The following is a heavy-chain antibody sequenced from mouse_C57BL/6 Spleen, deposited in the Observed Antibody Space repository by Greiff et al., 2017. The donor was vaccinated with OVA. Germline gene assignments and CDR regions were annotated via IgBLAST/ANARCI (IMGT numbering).Heavy chain of an antibody. J-gene: IGHJ4*01. Sequence: QVQLKQSGTELVKPGASVKLSCKASGYTFTSYWMHWVKQRPGQGLEWIGNINPSNGGTNYNEKFKSKATLTVDKSSSTAYMQLSSLTSEDSAVYYCARVGGYDVAMDYWGQGTSVTVSS. V-gene: IGHV1-53*01. D-gene: IGHD2-2*01. CDR3: ARVGGYDVAMDY. CDR1: GYTFTSYW. CDR2: INPSNGGT.